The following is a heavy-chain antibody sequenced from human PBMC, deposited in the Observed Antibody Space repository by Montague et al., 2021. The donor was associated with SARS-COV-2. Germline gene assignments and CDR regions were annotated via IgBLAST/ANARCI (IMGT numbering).Heavy chain of an antibody. CDR3: ARIRDYDILTGSYSGFDY. CDR1: GFSLSTSGMC. V-gene: IGHV2-70*01. Sequence: PALVKPTQTLTLTCTFSGFSLSTSGMCVSWIRQPPGKALEWLALIDWDDHKYYSTSLKTRLTISKDTSKNQVVLTMTNMDPVDTATYYCARIRDYDILTGSYSGFDYWGQGTLVTVSS. J-gene: IGHJ4*02. CDR2: IDWDDHK. D-gene: IGHD3-9*01.